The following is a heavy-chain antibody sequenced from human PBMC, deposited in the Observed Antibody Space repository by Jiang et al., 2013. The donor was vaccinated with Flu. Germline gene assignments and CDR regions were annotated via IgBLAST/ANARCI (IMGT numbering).Heavy chain of an antibody. D-gene: IGHD1-26*01. CDR3: AREARGGRGQATASAFDI. J-gene: IGHJ3*02. V-gene: IGHV1-46*01. Sequence: SGAEVREPGASVKLSCKASGYTFTTYHVHWVRQAPGQGLEWMGIINPSRGSTSYAQNFQGRVTMTRDTSTSTVYMGLSSLRSEDTAVYYCAREARGGRGQATASAFDIWGQGTTVTVSS. CDR2: INPSRGST. CDR1: GYTFTTYH.